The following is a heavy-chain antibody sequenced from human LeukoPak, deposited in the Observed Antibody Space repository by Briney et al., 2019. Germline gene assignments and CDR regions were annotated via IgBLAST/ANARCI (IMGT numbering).Heavy chain of an antibody. CDR1: GYTFTDYC. V-gene: IGHV1-69-2*01. CDR3: ATWSSYGSAPPDS. CDR2: VDPEDGET. D-gene: IGHD3-10*01. J-gene: IGHJ4*02. Sequence: ASVKVSCKVSGYTFTDYCIHWVKQAPGKGLEWLGLVDPEDGETFYAVKFQGRVTITADTSTDTAYMEMSSLTSEDTALYYCATWSSYGSAPPDSWGQGTLVTVSS.